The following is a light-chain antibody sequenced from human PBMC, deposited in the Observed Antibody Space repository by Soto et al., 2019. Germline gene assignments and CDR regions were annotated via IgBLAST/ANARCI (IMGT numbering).Light chain of an antibody. V-gene: IGLV2-14*01. J-gene: IGLJ1*01. CDR2: EVN. CDR1: SSDIGYYDY. CDR3: SSHSSSSAYYV. Sequence: QSVLTQPASVSGSPGQSITISCTGTSSDIGYYDYVSWYQHHSGKAPKLIIYEVNNRPSGVSNRFSGSKSVNTVSLTISGLQAEDEADYYCSSHSSSSAYYVFGTGTKVTVL.